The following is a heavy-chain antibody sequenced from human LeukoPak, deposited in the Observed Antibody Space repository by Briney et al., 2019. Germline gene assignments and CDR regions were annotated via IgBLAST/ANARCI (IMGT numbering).Heavy chain of an antibody. CDR3: ARRVPSQVITDYFDY. CDR1: GFTFSAYS. Sequence: GGSLRLSCAASGFTFSAYSMNWVRQAPGKGLEWISFIDSSTRTIFYADSVKGRFTISRDNAKNSLFLQMNSLRAEDTAVYYCARRVPSQVITDYFDYWGQGTLVTVSS. CDR2: IDSSTRTI. J-gene: IGHJ4*02. D-gene: IGHD3-16*01. V-gene: IGHV3-48*04.